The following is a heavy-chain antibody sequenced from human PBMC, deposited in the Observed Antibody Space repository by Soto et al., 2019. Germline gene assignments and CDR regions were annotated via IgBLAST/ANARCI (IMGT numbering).Heavy chain of an antibody. CDR3: SRVDPSAKSHDY. D-gene: IGHD2-15*01. V-gene: IGHV3-72*01. CDR2: SRNRVNNFST. CDR1: EFSFSDQY. Sequence: PGGSLRLSCTVSAVSEFSFSDQYMDWVRQAPGKGLEWVGRSRNRVNNFSTAYAASVQGRFTISRDESKHTVYLQMHSLKTDDTDVYYCSRVDPSAKSHDYWGQGTMVTVSS. J-gene: IGHJ4*02.